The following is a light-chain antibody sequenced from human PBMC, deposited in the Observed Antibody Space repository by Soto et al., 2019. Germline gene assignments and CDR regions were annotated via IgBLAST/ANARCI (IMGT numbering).Light chain of an antibody. CDR1: QSLLHSNEYNY. V-gene: IGKV2-30*02. CDR2: KVS. CDR3: MQGTHWPPIT. Sequence: VLTRSPFSLPVTPGEPARISCRSSQSLLHSNEYNYLDWFQQRPGQSPRRLIYKVSNRDSGVPDRFSGSGSGTDFTLKISRVEAEDVGVYYGMQGTHWPPITFGQGTRLEIK. J-gene: IGKJ5*01.